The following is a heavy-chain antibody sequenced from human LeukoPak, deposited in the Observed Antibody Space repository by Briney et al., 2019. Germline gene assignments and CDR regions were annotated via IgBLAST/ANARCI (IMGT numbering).Heavy chain of an antibody. CDR3: ARDEAKTQYSGYVWTD. CDR1: GYTFTSYG. J-gene: IGHJ4*02. D-gene: IGHD5-12*01. Sequence: ASVKVSCKASGYTFTSYGISWVRQAPGQGLEWMGWISAYNGNTNYAQKLQGRVTMTTDTSTSTAYMELRSLRSDDTAVYYCARDEAKTQYSGYVWTDWGQGTLVTVSS. V-gene: IGHV1-18*01. CDR2: ISAYNGNT.